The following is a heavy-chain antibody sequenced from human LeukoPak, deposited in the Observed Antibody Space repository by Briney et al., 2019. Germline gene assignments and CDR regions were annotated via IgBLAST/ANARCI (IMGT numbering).Heavy chain of an antibody. CDR2: IKHSGST. D-gene: IGHD5-12*01. CDR1: GGSFSGYY. V-gene: IGHV4-34*01. CDR3: ARGLRYYYYYMDV. Sequence: SETLSLTCAVYGGSFSGYYWSWIRQPPGKGLEWIGEIKHSGSTNYNPSLKSRVTISVDTSKNQFSLKLSSVTAADTAVYYCARGLRYYYYYMDVWGKGTTVTVSS. J-gene: IGHJ6*03.